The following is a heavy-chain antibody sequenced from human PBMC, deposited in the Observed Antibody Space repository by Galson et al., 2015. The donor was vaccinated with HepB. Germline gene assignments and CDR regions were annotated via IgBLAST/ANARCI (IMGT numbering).Heavy chain of an antibody. V-gene: IGHV3-48*01. CDR3: ARDGYGVNY. Sequence: SLRLSCAASGFTFSSYSMNWVRQAPGKGLEWVSYISSSSTIYYADSVKGRFTISRDNAKNSLYLQMNSLRAEDTAVYYCARDGYGVNYWGQGTLVTVSS. D-gene: IGHD4-17*01. CDR1: GFTFSSYS. CDR2: ISSSSTI. J-gene: IGHJ4*02.